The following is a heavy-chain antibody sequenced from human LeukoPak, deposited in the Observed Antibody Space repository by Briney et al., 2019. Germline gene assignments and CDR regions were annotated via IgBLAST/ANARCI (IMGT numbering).Heavy chain of an antibody. CDR2: IKQDGSEK. J-gene: IGHJ4*02. V-gene: IGHV3-7*01. CDR3: AREGTYYYDSSGYYPVDY. Sequence: GGSLRLSCAASGFTFSSYGMHWVRQAPGKGLEWVANIKQDGSEKYYVDSVKGRFTISRDNAKNSLYLQMNSLRAEDTAVYYCAREGTYYYDSSGYYPVDYWGQGTLVTVSS. D-gene: IGHD3-22*01. CDR1: GFTFSSYG.